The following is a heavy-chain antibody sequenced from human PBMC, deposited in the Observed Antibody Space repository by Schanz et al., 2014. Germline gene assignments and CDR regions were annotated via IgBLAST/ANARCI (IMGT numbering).Heavy chain of an antibody. J-gene: IGHJ4*02. CDR1: GGTFRSYT. V-gene: IGHV1-69*08. Sequence: QVQLVQSGAEVKKPGSSVTVSCTASGGTFRSYTVSWVRQAPGQGLEWMGRITPTLGTVDYAQKFQGRVTITADISTSTAYMELISLTSEDTAVYYCARDPQYYYGSGRGYWGQGTLVTVST. D-gene: IGHD3-10*01. CDR3: ARDPQYYYGSGRGY. CDR2: ITPTLGTV.